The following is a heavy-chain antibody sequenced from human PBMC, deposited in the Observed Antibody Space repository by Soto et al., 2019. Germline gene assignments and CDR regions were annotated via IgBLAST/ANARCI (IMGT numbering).Heavy chain of an antibody. J-gene: IGHJ6*02. CDR3: AGLVVVPAAMRESYYYYGMDV. D-gene: IGHD2-2*01. Sequence: GGSLRLSCATSGFPFSAFAMNWVRQAPGKGLEWVSYISSSSSTIYYADSVKGRFTISRDNAKNSLYLQMNSLRAEDTAVYYCAGLVVVPAAMRESYYYYGMDVWGQGTTVTVSS. CDR2: ISSSSSTI. V-gene: IGHV3-48*01. CDR1: GFPFSAFA.